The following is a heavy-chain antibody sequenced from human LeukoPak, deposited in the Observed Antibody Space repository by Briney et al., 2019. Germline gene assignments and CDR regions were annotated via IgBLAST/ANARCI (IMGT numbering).Heavy chain of an antibody. CDR3: AKPNYGDYYWFDP. CDR1: GFTFSSYS. J-gene: IGHJ5*02. V-gene: IGHV3-48*01. Sequence: GGSLRLSCAASGFTFSSYSMNWVRQAPGKGLEWVSYISSSSSTIYYADSVKGRFTISRDNAKNSLYLQMNSLRAEDTAVYYCAKPNYGDYYWFDPWGQGTLVTVSS. CDR2: ISSSSSTI. D-gene: IGHD4-17*01.